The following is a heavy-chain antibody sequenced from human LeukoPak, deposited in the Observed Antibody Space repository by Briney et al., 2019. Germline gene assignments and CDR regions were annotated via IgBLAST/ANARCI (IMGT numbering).Heavy chain of an antibody. J-gene: IGHJ4*02. CDR3: AGSRGYYDSSGYPDIGAYDY. CDR2: ISAYNGNT. V-gene: IGHV1-18*01. D-gene: IGHD3-22*01. CDR1: GYTFTSYG. Sequence: ASVKVSCKASGYTFTSYGISWVRQAPGQGLGWMGWISAYNGNTNYAQKLQGRVTMTTDTSTSTAYMELRSLRSDDTAVYYCAGSRGYYDSSGYPDIGAYDYWGQGTLVTVSS.